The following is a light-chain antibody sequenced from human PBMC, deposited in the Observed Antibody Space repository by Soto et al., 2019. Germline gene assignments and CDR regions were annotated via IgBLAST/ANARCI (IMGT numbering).Light chain of an antibody. J-gene: IGKJ4*01. CDR1: QGIRSF. CDR3: PHRNTYPLT. CDR2: GAS. V-gene: IGKV1-9*01. Sequence: DIPLTQSPSFLSASIGDRVTITCRARQGIRSFLAWSQQKPGKAPNLLISGASILRTGVPSRFSGSGSGTEFTLTISSLQPDDFATYYCPHRNTYPLTFGGGTQVEI.